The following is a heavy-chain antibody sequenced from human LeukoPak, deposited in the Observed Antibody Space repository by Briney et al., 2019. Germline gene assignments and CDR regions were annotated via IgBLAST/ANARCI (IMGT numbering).Heavy chain of an antibody. CDR1: GGSISSSSYY. D-gene: IGHD3-3*01. J-gene: IGHJ3*01. V-gene: IGHV4-39*01. CDR3: AWGRTTIFGVV. CDR2: IYYSGST. Sequence: TSETLSLTCTVSGGSISSSSYYWGWIRQPPGKGLEWIGSIYYSGSTYYNPSLKSRVTISVDTSKNQFSLKLSSVTAADTAVYYCAWGRTTIFGVVWGQGTMVTVSS.